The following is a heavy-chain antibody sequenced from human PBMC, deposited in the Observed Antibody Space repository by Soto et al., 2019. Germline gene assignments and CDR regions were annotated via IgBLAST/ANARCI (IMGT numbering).Heavy chain of an antibody. J-gene: IGHJ6*02. CDR2: VYYSGST. Sequence: SETLSLTCPVSGGSISSGDYYWSWIRQPPGKGLEWIGYVYYSGSTYYNPSLKSRVTISVDTSKNQFSLKLSSVTAADTAVYYCARGRFLEWLSHYYGMDVWGQGTTVTVSS. V-gene: IGHV4-30-4*01. CDR1: GGSISSGDYY. CDR3: ARGRFLEWLSHYYGMDV. D-gene: IGHD3-3*01.